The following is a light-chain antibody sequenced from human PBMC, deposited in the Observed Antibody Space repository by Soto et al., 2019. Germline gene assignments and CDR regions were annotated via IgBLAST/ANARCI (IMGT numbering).Light chain of an antibody. CDR1: KLGDKY. V-gene: IGLV3-1*01. CDR2: QDS. J-gene: IGLJ2*01. Sequence: SYELTQPPSVSVSPGQTASITCSGDKLGDKYACWYQQKPGQSPVRVIYQDSKRPSGIPERFSGSNSGNTATLTIRGTQAMDEADYYCQAWDSSTVVFGGGTKVTVL. CDR3: QAWDSSTVV.